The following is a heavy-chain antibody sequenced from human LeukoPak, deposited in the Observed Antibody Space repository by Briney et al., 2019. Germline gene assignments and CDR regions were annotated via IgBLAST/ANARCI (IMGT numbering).Heavy chain of an antibody. CDR2: IYYSGST. Sequence: SETLSLTCTVSGGSISSCSYYWGWIRQPPGKGLEWIGSIYYSGSTYYNPSLKSRVTISVDTSKNQFSLKLSSVTAADTAVYYCARLFLPGGGNFDPWGQGTLVTVSS. CDR1: GGSISSCSYY. J-gene: IGHJ5*02. CDR3: ARLFLPGGGNFDP. V-gene: IGHV4-39*01. D-gene: IGHD3-9*01.